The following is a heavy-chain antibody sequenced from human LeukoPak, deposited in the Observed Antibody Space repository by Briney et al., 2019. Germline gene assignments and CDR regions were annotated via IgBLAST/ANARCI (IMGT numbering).Heavy chain of an antibody. D-gene: IGHD6-19*01. CDR3: AGRITVANTLEF. V-gene: IGHV3-23*01. CDR1: GFTLSISA. Sequence: PGGSLRLSCAASGFTLSISALSWVRQAPGKGLEWVSVISISGSTYYADSVKGRFTISRDNSMNTLYLQMNSLGVEDTAVYYCAGRITVANTLEFWGQGTLVTVSS. CDR2: ISISGST. J-gene: IGHJ4*02.